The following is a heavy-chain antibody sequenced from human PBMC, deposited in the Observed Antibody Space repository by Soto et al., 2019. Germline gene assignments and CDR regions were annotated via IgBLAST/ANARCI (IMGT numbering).Heavy chain of an antibody. V-gene: IGHV3-23*01. CDR1: EFTFSNYA. Sequence: GGSLRLSCVVSEFTFSNYAMSWVRQAPGKGLKWVSAISNSGAATYYTDSVKGRITISRDTSKNTLYLHMNSLRAEDTAVYYCAKLSSSGWYGHIDYWGQGTLVTVSS. D-gene: IGHD6-19*01. CDR3: AKLSSSGWYGHIDY. J-gene: IGHJ4*02. CDR2: ISNSGAAT.